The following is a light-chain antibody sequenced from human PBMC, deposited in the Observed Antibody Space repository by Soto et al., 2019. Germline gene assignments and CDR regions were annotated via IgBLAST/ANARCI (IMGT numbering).Light chain of an antibody. CDR3: QQSYTSPRT. CDR1: QSISSS. Sequence: DIQMTQSPSSLSASVGDRVTITCRASQSISSSLNWYQQKPGKAPKLLIYAASSLQSGVPSRFSGSGSWTDFTLTISSLQPEDFATYYCQQSYTSPRTFGQGTKVEIK. V-gene: IGKV1-39*01. J-gene: IGKJ1*01. CDR2: AAS.